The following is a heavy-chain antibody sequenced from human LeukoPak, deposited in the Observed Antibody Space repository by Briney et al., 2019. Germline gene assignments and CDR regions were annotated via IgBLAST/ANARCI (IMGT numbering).Heavy chain of an antibody. CDR1: GGSISSSSYY. Sequence: PSETLSLTCTVSGGSISSSSYYWGWIRQPPGKGLEWIGSIYYSGSTYYNPSLKSRVTISVDTSKNQFSLKLNSVTAADTAVYYCARQGQLAPSYWGQGTLVTVSS. CDR3: ARQGQLAPSY. D-gene: IGHD6-6*01. CDR2: IYYSGST. J-gene: IGHJ4*02. V-gene: IGHV4-39*01.